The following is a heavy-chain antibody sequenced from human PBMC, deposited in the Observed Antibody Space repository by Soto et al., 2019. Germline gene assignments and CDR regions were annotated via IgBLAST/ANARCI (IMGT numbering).Heavy chain of an antibody. V-gene: IGHV3-11*06. J-gene: IGHJ4*02. CDR1: GFTFSDYY. D-gene: IGHD6-6*01. CDR2: ISSSSSYT. CDR3: ARDVPTSIAARRAFDY. Sequence: GGSLRLSCAASGFTFSDYYMSWIRQAPGKGLEWVSYISSSSSYTNYADSVKGRFTISRDNAKNSLYLQMNSLRAEDTAVYYCARDVPTSIAARRAFDYWGQGTLVTVPS.